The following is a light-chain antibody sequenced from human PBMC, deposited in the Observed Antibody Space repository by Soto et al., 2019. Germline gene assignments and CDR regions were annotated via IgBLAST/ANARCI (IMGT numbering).Light chain of an antibody. CDR2: GAS. V-gene: IGKV3D-15*01. CDR3: QQFGGSFS. CDR1: QYVSSS. J-gene: IGKJ4*01. Sequence: EVVMTQSPATLSVSPGERAALSCRASQYVSSSVAWYQQKTGQGPRLLIYGASTRAAGIPARFSGSGSGTDFTLTISRLEPEDFAVYYCQQFGGSFSFGGGTKVEI.